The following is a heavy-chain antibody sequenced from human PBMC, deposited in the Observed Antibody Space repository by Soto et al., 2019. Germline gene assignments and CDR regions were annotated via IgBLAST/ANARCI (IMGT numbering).Heavy chain of an antibody. Sequence: QVHLVESGGGVVQPGRSLTISCVGSGFAFSTYGMHWVRQAPAKGLEWVALISYDGTDKYYADSVKGRFSMSRDNSKQTLSLQMDSLRPEDTAVYYCAKDFGAWSDSWGQGTLVNVSS. J-gene: IGHJ5*02. D-gene: IGHD6-19*01. CDR3: AKDFGAWSDS. CDR1: GFAFSTYG. CDR2: ISYDGTDK. V-gene: IGHV3-30*18.